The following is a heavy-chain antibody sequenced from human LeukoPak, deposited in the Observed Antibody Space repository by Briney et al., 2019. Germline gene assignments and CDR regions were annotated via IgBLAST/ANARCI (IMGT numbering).Heavy chain of an antibody. J-gene: IGHJ4*02. Sequence: PGGSLRLSCASCGFTFSTYWMSWVRQAPGKGLEWVANIKKDGSERNYVDSAKGRFTISRDNAKNSLYLQMNSLRVEDTAVYYCARGQWLGHCWGQGTLVTVSS. V-gene: IGHV3-7*03. CDR3: ARGQWLGHC. D-gene: IGHD6-19*01. CDR1: GFTFSTYW. CDR2: IKKDGSER.